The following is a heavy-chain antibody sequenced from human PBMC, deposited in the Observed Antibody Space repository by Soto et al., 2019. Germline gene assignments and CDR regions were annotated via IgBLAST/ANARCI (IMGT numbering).Heavy chain of an antibody. CDR1: GYTCANLC. CDR2: IYPGDSDT. V-gene: IGHV5-51*01. D-gene: IGHD2-15*01. Sequence: GYTCANLCFALVRQMPGKGLEWMGIIYPGDSDTRYSPSFQGQVTISADKSFSTAYLQWSSLQASDTALDFCASLALPGLDNWGQGTPV. CDR3: ASLALPGLDN. J-gene: IGHJ4*02.